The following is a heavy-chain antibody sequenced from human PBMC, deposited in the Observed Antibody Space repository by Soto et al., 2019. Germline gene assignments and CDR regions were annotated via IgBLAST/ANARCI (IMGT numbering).Heavy chain of an antibody. CDR1: GYTLTELS. J-gene: IGHJ5*02. D-gene: IGHD1-26*01. Sequence: QVQLVQSGAEVKKPGASVKVSCKVSGYTLTELSMHWVRQAPGKGLEWMGGFDPEDGETIYAQKFQGRVTMTEDTSTDTAYMELSSLRSEDTAVYYCSTDLRIVGATTWGWCWFDPWGQGTLVTVSS. CDR3: STDLRIVGATTWGWCWFDP. CDR2: FDPEDGET. V-gene: IGHV1-24*01.